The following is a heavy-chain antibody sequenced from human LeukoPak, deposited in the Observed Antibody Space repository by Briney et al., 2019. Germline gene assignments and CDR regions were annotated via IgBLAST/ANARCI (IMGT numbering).Heavy chain of an antibody. J-gene: IGHJ4*02. D-gene: IGHD5-12*01. V-gene: IGHV3-21*01. CDR2: ISSSSSDI. CDR3: ARESGYDIDFDY. Sequence: GGSLRLSCAASGFTFSNYSLNWVRQAPEKGLEWVSSISSSSSDIYYADSVKGRFTISRDNAKNSLYLQMNSLRAEDTAVYYCARESGYDIDFDYWGQGTLVTVSS. CDR1: GFTFSNYS.